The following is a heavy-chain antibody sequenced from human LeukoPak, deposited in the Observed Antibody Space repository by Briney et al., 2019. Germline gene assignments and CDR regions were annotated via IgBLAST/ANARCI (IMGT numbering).Heavy chain of an antibody. Sequence: PGGSVRLSCAASGSTFSSYAMHWGPPAPGKGLEYVSAISCNGGSTYYANSVKGRFTISRDNSKNTLYLQMGSLRAEDMAVYYCAMSSGEQWRHFDYWGQGALVTVSS. CDR3: AMSSGEQWRHFDY. V-gene: IGHV3-64*01. D-gene: IGHD6-19*01. J-gene: IGHJ4*02. CDR1: GSTFSSYA. CDR2: ISCNGGST.